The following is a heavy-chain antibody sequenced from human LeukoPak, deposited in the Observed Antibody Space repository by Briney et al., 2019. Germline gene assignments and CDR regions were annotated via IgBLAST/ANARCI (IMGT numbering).Heavy chain of an antibody. Sequence: SETLSLTCTVSGGSISSYYWSWIRQPAGRGLEWIGRIYTSGSTNYNPSLKSRVTMSVDTSKNQFSLKLSSVTAADTAVYYCARCIAAAGTLDYWGQGTLVTVSS. J-gene: IGHJ4*02. CDR1: GGSISSYY. CDR2: IYTSGST. D-gene: IGHD6-13*01. V-gene: IGHV4-4*07. CDR3: ARCIAAAGTLDY.